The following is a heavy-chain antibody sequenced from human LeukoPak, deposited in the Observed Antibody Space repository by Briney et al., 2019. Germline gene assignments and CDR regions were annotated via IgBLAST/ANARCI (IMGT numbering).Heavy chain of an antibody. CDR2: ITGSSNPI. V-gene: IGHV3-48*02. CDR1: GFTFGTYS. Sequence: SGGSLRLSCAASGFTFGTYSMNWVRQAPGKGLEWVSYITGSSNPIYYADSVKGRFTISRDNAKNSLYLQMNSLRDEDTAVYYCVRDPEALDYWGQGTLVTVSS. J-gene: IGHJ4*02. CDR3: VRDPEALDY.